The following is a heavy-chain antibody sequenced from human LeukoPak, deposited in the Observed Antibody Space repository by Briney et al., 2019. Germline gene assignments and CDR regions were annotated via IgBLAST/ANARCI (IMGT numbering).Heavy chain of an antibody. J-gene: IGHJ4*02. CDR2: IYYSGST. V-gene: IGHV4-31*03. Sequence: SQTLSLTCTVSGGSISSGGYYWNWIRQHPGKGLEWIGYIYYSGSTYYNPSLKSRVTISVDTSKNQFSLKLSSVTAADTAVYYCASMVRGVIDYWGQGTLVTVSS. CDR1: GGSISSGGYY. CDR3: ASMVRGVIDY. D-gene: IGHD3-10*01.